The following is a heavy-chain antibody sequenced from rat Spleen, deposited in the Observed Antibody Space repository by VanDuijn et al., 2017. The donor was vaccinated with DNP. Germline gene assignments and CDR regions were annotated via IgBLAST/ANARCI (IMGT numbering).Heavy chain of an antibody. V-gene: IGHV3-3*01. CDR2: INSAGSI. J-gene: IGHJ4*01. D-gene: IGHD1-4*01. Sequence: EVQLQESGPGLVEPSQSLSLTCSVTGYSITSCCRWTWIRKFPGHKLDWMGYINSAGSIEYNPSLKGRISITSDTSKKQFFLQVNSVNTEDTATYYCARWPGYNPPYAMDAWGQGTSVTVSS. CDR3: ARWPGYNPPYAMDA. CDR1: GYSITSCCR.